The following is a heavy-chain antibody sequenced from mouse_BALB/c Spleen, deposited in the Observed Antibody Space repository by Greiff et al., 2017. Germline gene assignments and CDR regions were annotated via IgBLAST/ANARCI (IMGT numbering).Heavy chain of an antibody. J-gene: IGHJ3*01. CDR1: GYSFTSYY. V-gene: IGHV1-66*01. CDR3: ARGGYDYDDWFAY. D-gene: IGHD2-4*01. CDR2: IFPGSGNT. Sequence: VQLQQSGPELVKPGASVKISCKASGYSFTSYYIHWVKQRPGQGLEWIGWIFPGSGNTKYNEKFKGKATLTADTSSSTAYMQLSSLTSEDSAVYFCARGGYDYDDWFAYWGQGTLVTVSA.